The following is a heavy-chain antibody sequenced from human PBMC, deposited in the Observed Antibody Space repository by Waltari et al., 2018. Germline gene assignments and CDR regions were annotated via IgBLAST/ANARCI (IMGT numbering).Heavy chain of an antibody. CDR2: ICNDGTE. V-gene: IGHV3-53*01. CDR3: ATDGDGDCSLCLAQ. CDR1: GFIVSTNY. D-gene: IGHD2-21*02. Sequence: EVQLVESGGGVIQPGGSLRLSCAASGFIVSTNYMSWVRQAPGKGLEWVSVICNDGTELYADSVKGRFTVSRDDSKNMVHLLMDSLRAEDTAVYYCATDGDGDCSLCLAQWGQGTLVTVSS. J-gene: IGHJ4*02.